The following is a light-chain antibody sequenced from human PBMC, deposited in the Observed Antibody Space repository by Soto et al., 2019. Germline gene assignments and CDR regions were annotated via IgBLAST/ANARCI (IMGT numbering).Light chain of an antibody. CDR1: QSVSSTY. J-gene: IGKJ1*01. Sequence: EIVLTQSPGILSLSPGERATLSCRASQSVSSTYLAWYQQKPGQAPRLLIYGGSSRATGIPDRFSGSGSGTDFTLTISRLEPEDFAVYYYQQYGTSPRTFGQGTKVEIK. CDR3: QQYGTSPRT. V-gene: IGKV3-20*01. CDR2: GGS.